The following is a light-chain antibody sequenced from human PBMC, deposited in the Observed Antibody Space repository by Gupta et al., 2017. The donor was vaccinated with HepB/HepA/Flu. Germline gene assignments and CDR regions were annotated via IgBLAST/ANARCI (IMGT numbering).Light chain of an antibody. CDR1: QSILYSSNNRNY. Sequence: DIVMTQSPDSLAVSLGERATINCKSSQSILYSSNNRNYLAWYQHKSGQPPKLLIYWASTRESGVPDRFSGSGSGTDFTLTISSLQAEDVAVYYCQQYYDTPWTFGQGTKLEI. CDR3: QQYYDTPWT. V-gene: IGKV4-1*01. J-gene: IGKJ1*01. CDR2: WAS.